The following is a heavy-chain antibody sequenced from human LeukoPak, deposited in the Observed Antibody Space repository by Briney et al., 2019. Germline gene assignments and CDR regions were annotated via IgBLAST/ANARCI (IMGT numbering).Heavy chain of an antibody. J-gene: IGHJ4*02. CDR2: IKLDGSET. V-gene: IGHV3-7*01. D-gene: IGHD3-22*01. CDR3: GRSSSGYYYTLIDY. Sequence: GGSLRLSCAASGFTFSNYWMSWVRQAPGKGLEWVANIKLDGSETYYVDSVKGRFTISRDNAKNSLYLQMNSLRAEDTAMYYCGRSSSGYYYTLIDYWGQGTLVTVSS. CDR1: GFTFSNYW.